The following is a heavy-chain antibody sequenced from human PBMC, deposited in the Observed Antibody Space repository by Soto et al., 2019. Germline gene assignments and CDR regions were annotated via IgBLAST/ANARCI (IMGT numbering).Heavy chain of an antibody. CDR3: ERGEGAGKGVPPADY. D-gene: IGHD3-3*01. V-gene: IGHV1-18*01. CDR1: GYTFTSYG. CDR2: ISAYNGNT. Sequence: ASVKVSCKASGYTFTSYGISWVRQAPGQGLEWMGWISAYNGNTNYAQKLQGRVTMTTDTSTSTAYMELRSLRSDDTAEYYYERGEGAGKGVPPADYGGKGTLVTVPS. J-gene: IGHJ4*02.